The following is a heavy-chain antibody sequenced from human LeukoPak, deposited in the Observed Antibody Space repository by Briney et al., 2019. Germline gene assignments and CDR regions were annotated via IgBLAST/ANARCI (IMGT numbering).Heavy chain of an antibody. CDR2: ISSSSSYI. V-gene: IGHV3-21*01. Sequence: GGSLRLSCAASGFTFSSYSMNWVRRAPGKGLEWVSSISSSSSYIYYADSVKGRFTISRDNAKNSLYLQMNSLRAEDTAVYYCARDGGQHPLDYWGQGTLVTVSS. CDR3: ARDGGQHPLDY. CDR1: GFTFSSYS. J-gene: IGHJ4*02. D-gene: IGHD6-13*01.